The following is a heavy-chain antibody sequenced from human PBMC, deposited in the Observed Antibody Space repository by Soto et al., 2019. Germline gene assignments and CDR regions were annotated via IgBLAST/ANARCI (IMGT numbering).Heavy chain of an antibody. J-gene: IGHJ4*02. Sequence: SQTLSLTCAISGNSVSSSSVTWNWIRQSPSRGLEWLGRTYYRSKWYNDYAESVKSRITINPDTSKNQFSLHLNSVTPEDTAVYYCASDPGYSLDYWGQGIQVTVSS. CDR1: GNSVSSSSVT. CDR3: ASDPGYSLDY. D-gene: IGHD5-12*01. CDR2: TYYRSKWYN. V-gene: IGHV6-1*01.